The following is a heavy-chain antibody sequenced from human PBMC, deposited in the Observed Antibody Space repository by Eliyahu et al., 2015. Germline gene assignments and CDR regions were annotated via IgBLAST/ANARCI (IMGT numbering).Heavy chain of an antibody. CDR3: ANLWWLPND. Sequence: EVQLLESGGGLVEPGGSLRXXXVGXGFXFSXXAMAWVRQAPGKGLEXISGSNGSGGGAYYADSVKGRFTISRDNSKNTLYLQMNSLRPEDTAVYYCANLWWLPNDWGQGTLVTVSS. CDR2: SNGSGGGA. J-gene: IGHJ4*02. V-gene: IGHV3-23*01. D-gene: IGHD5-12*01. CDR1: GFXFSXXA.